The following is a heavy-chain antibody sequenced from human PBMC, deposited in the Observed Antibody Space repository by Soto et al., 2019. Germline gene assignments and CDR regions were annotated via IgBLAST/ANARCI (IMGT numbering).Heavy chain of an antibody. CDR2: IIPILGIA. CDR1: GGTFSSYT. CDR3: GRVTPVTVVRGGDWFDP. J-gene: IGHJ5*02. V-gene: IGHV1-69*02. Sequence: QVQRVQSGAEVKKPGSSVKVSCKASGGTFSSYTISWVRQAPGQGLEWMGRIIPILGIANYAQKFQGRVTITTEKTTSTAYREMSSLRSEDTGVYYCGRVTPVTVVRGGDWFDPWGQGTLVTVSS. D-gene: IGHD3-10*01.